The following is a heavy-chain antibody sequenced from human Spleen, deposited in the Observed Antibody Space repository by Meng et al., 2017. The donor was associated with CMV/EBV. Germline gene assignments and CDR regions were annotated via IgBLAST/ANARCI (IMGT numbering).Heavy chain of an antibody. CDR1: GFTLSEIS. Sequence: ASVKVSCKVSGFTLSEISIHWVRQAPGIGLEWTGGFDPEPGETIYAPKFQGRVTMTEDTSTDTAYMELSSLTSDDTAVYYCATLSRLLGGGWFDPWGQGTLVTVSS. V-gene: IGHV1-24*01. CDR3: ATLSRLLGGGWFDP. D-gene: IGHD2-15*01. J-gene: IGHJ5*02. CDR2: FDPEPGET.